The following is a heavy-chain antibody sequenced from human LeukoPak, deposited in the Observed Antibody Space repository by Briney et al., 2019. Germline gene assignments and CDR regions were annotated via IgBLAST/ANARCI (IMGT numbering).Heavy chain of an antibody. CDR2: IIPIFSTA. CDR1: GGTFSSYA. J-gene: IGHJ4*02. Sequence: SVKVSCKASGGTFSSYAISWVRQAPGQGLEWMGGIIPIFSTANYAQKFQGRVTITADESTSTAYMELSSLRSEDTAVYYCARDSITIFGVVTPRRFYFDYWGQGTLVTVSS. CDR3: ARDSITIFGVVTPRRFYFDY. V-gene: IGHV1-69*01. D-gene: IGHD3-3*01.